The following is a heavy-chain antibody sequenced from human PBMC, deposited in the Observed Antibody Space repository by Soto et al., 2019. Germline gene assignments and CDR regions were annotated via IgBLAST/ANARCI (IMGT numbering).Heavy chain of an antibody. D-gene: IGHD2-2*01. V-gene: IGHV1-18*01. CDR2: ISAYNGNT. J-gene: IGHJ2*01. CDR3: ARYAVVVPAASSYWYFDL. Sequence: QVRLVQSGAEVKKPGASVKVSCKASGYTFTSYGISWVRQAPRQGLEWMGWISAYNGNTNYAQKXKRRVTMTTDXXPXTXYMELRSLRSDDTAVYYCARYAVVVPAASSYWYFDLWGRGTLVTVSS. CDR1: GYTFTSYG.